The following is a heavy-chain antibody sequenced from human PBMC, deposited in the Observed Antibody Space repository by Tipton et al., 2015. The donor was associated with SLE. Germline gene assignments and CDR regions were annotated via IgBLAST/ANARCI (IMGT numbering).Heavy chain of an antibody. CDR2: IKQDGSEK. CDR3: ARETRGYYYYMDV. J-gene: IGHJ6*03. CDR1: GFTFSSYW. V-gene: IGHV3-7*01. Sequence: GSLRLSCAASGFTFSSYWMSWVRQAPGKGLEWVANIKQDGSEKYYVDSVKGRFTISRDNAKNSLYLQMNSLRAEDTAVYYCARETRGYYYYMDVWGKGTTVTVSS. D-gene: IGHD3-16*01.